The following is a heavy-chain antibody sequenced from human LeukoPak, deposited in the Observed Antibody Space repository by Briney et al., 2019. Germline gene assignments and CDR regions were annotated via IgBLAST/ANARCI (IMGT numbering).Heavy chain of an antibody. Sequence: KAGGSLRLSCAASGFTFDSYGMNWVRQAPGKGLEWISSISSSSTYIYYADSVKVRFTISRDNAKNSLYLQMNSLRAEDTAVYYCARAYCSSTRCSYYFDSWGQGTLVTVSS. CDR2: ISSSSTYI. CDR3: ARAYCSSTRCSYYFDS. V-gene: IGHV3-21*01. D-gene: IGHD2-2*01. CDR1: GFTFDSYG. J-gene: IGHJ4*02.